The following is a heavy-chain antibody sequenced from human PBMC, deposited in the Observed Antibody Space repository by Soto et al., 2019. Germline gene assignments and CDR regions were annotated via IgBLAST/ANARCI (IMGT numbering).Heavy chain of an antibody. CDR3: ARDLSAIITIFGVVTIGPRYYGMDV. D-gene: IGHD3-3*01. V-gene: IGHV1-18*01. J-gene: IGHJ6*02. CDR2: ISAYNGNT. Sequence: ASVKVSCKASGYTFTSYGISWLRQAPGQGLEWMGWISAYNGNTNYAQKLQGRVTMTTDQSTSPAYMELRSLRADATAVYYCARDLSAIITIFGVVTIGPRYYGMDVWGQGTTVTVSS. CDR1: GYTFTSYG.